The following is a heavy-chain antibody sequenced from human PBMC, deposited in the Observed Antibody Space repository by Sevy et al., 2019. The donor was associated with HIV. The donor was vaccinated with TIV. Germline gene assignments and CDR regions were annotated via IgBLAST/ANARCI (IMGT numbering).Heavy chain of an antibody. CDR3: ATYCSSTSCYASGGDY. J-gene: IGHJ4*02. D-gene: IGHD2-2*01. CDR2: ISSNGGST. V-gene: IGHV3-64D*06. CDR1: GFTFSSYA. Sequence: GGSLRLSCSASGFTFSSYAMHWVRQAPGKGLEYVSAISSNGGSTYYADSVKGRFTISRDNSKNTLYLQMSRLRAEDTAMYYCATYCSSTSCYASGGDYWGQGTLVTVSS.